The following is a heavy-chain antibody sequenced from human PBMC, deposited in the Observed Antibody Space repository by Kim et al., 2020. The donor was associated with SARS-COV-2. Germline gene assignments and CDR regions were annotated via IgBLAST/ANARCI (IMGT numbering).Heavy chain of an antibody. V-gene: IGHV3-23*01. CDR1: GFTFSGYG. J-gene: IGHJ4*02. CDR3: APMTRGLKPYPYFDF. CDR2: ITITGST. Sequence: GGSLRLFCAASGFTFSGYGMSWVRQAPGKGLEWVSGITITGSTYYADSVKGRFTISRDNSKNTLYLQMNSLRAEDTAVYYCAPMTRGLKPYPYFDFWGQGTLVTVSS. D-gene: IGHD3-10*01.